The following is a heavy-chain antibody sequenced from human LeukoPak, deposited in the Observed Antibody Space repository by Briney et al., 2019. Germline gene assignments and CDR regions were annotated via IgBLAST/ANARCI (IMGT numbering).Heavy chain of an antibody. CDR3: ARIRSLESTYYDFRSGLHTGSAFDI. J-gene: IGHJ3*02. V-gene: IGHV1-2*02. CDR1: GYNFTDFY. CDR2: INPNSGGT. D-gene: IGHD3-3*01. Sequence: ASVKVSCKASGYNFTDFYIHWERQAPGQGLEWMGWINPNSGGTHYAQKFQDRVTMTRDTSTCSDYMELGGLKSDDTAMYYCARIRSLESTYYDFRSGLHTGSAFDIWGQGTMVTVSS.